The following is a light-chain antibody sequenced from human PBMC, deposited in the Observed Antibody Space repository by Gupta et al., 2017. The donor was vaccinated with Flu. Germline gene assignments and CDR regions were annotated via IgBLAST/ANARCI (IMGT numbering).Light chain of an antibody. CDR3: QQSYSTLFT. CDR2: AAS. Sequence: DIQMTKSPSSLSASVGDRVTITCRASQSISSYLNWYQQKPGKAPKLLIYAASSLQSGVPSRFSGSGSGTDFTLTISSLQPEDFATYYCQQSYSTLFTFGPGTKVEIK. J-gene: IGKJ3*01. CDR1: QSISSY. V-gene: IGKV1-39*01.